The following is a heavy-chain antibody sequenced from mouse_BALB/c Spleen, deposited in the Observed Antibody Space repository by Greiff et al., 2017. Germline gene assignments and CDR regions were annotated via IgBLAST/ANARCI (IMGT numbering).Heavy chain of an antibody. J-gene: IGHJ4*01. CDR3: ARSGGNGYYAMDY. Sequence: EVMLVESGGGLVQPGGSRKLSCAASGFTFSSFGMHWVRQAPEKGLEWVAYISSGSSTIYYADTVKGRFTISRDNPKNTLFLQMTSLRSKDTAMYYCARSGGNGYYAMDYWGQGTSVTVSS. CDR1: GFTFSSFG. D-gene: IGHD1-1*02. V-gene: IGHV5-17*02. CDR2: ISSGSSTI.